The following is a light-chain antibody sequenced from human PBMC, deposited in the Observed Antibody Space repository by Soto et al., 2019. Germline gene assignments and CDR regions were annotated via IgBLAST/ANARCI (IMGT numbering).Light chain of an antibody. Sequence: DIQMTQSPSSVSASVGDRVTITCRASQDISTWLAWYQQKPGKAPNLLIYAASTLQSGVPSRFSGSGSGTDFTLTISSLQPEDFGPYYCQEASRIPITFGQGTRLEMK. CDR2: AAS. CDR1: QDISTW. CDR3: QEASRIPIT. V-gene: IGKV1-12*01. J-gene: IGKJ5*01.